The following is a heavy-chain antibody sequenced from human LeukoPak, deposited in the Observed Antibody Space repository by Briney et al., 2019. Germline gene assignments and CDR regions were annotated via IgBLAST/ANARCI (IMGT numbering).Heavy chain of an antibody. J-gene: IGHJ6*02. CDR3: ARGPIQQWLYNGMDV. Sequence: GGSLRLSCTASEFTFGDHAMSWVRQAPGKGVEWVGFIRSRAYGGTTEYGPAVKGRFLISRDDSKSIAYLHMNSLKTEDTGVYYCARGPIQQWLYNGMDVWGQGTTVSVSS. CDR2: IRSRAYGGTT. CDR1: EFTFGDHA. V-gene: IGHV3-49*04. D-gene: IGHD5-18*01.